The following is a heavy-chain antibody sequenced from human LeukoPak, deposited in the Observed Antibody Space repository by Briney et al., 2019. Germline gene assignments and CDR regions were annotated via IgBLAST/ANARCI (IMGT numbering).Heavy chain of an antibody. CDR2: IKANSGDT. D-gene: IGHD6-13*01. Sequence: GASVKVSCKASGFTIIDYIHWVRQDPRQGLQWMGWIKANSGDTEYAQKFQGRVTMTRDTSISTVYMELSSLRSDDTAVYYCARADSVPAGDYHYWYMDVWGKGTTVTVSS. V-gene: IGHV1-2*02. J-gene: IGHJ6*03. CDR3: ARADSVPAGDYHYWYMDV. CDR1: GFTIIDY.